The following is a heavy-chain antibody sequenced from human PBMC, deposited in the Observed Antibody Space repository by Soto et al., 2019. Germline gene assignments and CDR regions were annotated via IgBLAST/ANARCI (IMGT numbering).Heavy chain of an antibody. CDR3: ARPANTVADHFDL. CDR1: GYTFTIYW. J-gene: IGHJ4*02. V-gene: IGHV5-51*01. CDR2: IYPSDSDT. Sequence: PGESLKISCQVSGYTFTIYWIGWVRQMPGKGLEWMGIIYPSDSDTRYSPSFQGKVTISADQCINAAYLQWDSLKASDTGIYYCARPANTVADHFDLWGQGTPVTVSS. D-gene: IGHD4-17*01.